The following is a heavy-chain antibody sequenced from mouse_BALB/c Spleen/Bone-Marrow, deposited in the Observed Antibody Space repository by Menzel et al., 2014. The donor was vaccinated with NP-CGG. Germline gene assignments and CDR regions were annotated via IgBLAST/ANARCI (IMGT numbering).Heavy chain of an antibody. Sequence: VQLQESGPGLVQSSQSLSIACTVSGFSLTNYGVHWVRQSPGKGLEWLGVIWRGGSTDYNAAFMSRLSITRDNSKSQVFFKMSSLQADDTAIYYCAKNRRGTRAMDYWGQGTSVTVSS. CDR2: IWRGGST. J-gene: IGHJ4*01. CDR1: GFSLTNYG. D-gene: IGHD3-3*01. CDR3: AKNRRGTRAMDY. V-gene: IGHV2-5*01.